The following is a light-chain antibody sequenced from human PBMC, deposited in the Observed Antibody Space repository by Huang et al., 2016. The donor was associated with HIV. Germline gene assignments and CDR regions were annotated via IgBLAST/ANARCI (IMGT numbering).Light chain of an antibody. V-gene: IGKV3-11*01. CDR1: QNINDF. CDR2: DAS. Sequence: EIVLTQSPATLSLSPGERATVSCRASQNINDFLAWYQQTPVQPPRLLIYDASTRASGIPARFSGNGSGTDFTLMISSLEPEDFAVYYCQQRSTWPRSITFGQGTRLEI. J-gene: IGKJ5*01. CDR3: QQRSTWPRSIT.